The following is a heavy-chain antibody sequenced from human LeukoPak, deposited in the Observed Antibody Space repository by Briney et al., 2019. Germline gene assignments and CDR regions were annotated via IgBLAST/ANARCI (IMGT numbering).Heavy chain of an antibody. Sequence: SETLSLTCTVSGGSISSYYWSWIRQPPGKGLEWIGYIYYGGSTNYNPSLKSRVTISVDTSKNQFSLKLSSVTAADTAVYYCAREDRGYYDSSGYYYVNDIWGQGTMVTVSS. CDR3: AREDRGYYDSSGYYYVNDI. CDR2: IYYGGST. D-gene: IGHD3-22*01. J-gene: IGHJ3*02. CDR1: GGSISSYY. V-gene: IGHV4-59*01.